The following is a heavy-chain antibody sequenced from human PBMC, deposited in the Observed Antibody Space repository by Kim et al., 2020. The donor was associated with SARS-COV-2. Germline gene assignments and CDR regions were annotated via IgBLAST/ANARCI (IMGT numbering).Heavy chain of an antibody. CDR3: ARHGYCSSTSCYRRSFDY. J-gene: IGHJ4*02. Sequence: SETLSLTCTVSGGSISSYYWSWIRQPPGKGLEWIGYIYYSGSTNYNPSLKSRVTISVDTSKNQFSLKLSSVTAADTAVYYCARHGYCSSTSCYRRSFDYWGQGTLVTVSS. CDR2: IYYSGST. D-gene: IGHD2-2*01. V-gene: IGHV4-59*13. CDR1: GGSISSYY.